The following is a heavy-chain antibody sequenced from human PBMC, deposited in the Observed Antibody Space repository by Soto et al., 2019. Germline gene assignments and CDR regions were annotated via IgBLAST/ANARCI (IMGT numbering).Heavy chain of an antibody. CDR3: ASQLRPTNCGGGYFDY. CDR2: MSYSRST. J-gene: IGHJ4*02. D-gene: IGHD3-16*01. Sequence: QLQLQESGPGLVKPSETLSLTCFVSGGSISSNNYYWGCIRQPPGKGLEWIGSMSYSRSTYYNPSLKSRVTISVDTSKNQFSLKLTSVTAADTAVYYCASQLRPTNCGGGYFDYWGQGPLVTVSS. CDR1: GGSISSNNYY. V-gene: IGHV4-39*01.